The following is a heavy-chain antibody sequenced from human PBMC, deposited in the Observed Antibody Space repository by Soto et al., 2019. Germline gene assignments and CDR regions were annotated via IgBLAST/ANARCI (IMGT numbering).Heavy chain of an antibody. Sequence: GGSLRLSCAASGFTFSSYGMHWVRQAPGKGLEWVAVIWYDGSNKYYADSVKGRFTISRDNSKNTLYLQMNSLRAEDTAVYYCARGDIVVVVDIWGQGTMVTVSS. CDR3: ARGDIVVVVDI. J-gene: IGHJ3*02. CDR2: IWYDGSNK. D-gene: IGHD2-15*01. CDR1: GFTFSSYG. V-gene: IGHV3-33*01.